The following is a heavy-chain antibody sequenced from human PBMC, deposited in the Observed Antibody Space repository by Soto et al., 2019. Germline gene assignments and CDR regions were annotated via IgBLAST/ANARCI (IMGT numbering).Heavy chain of an antibody. J-gene: IGHJ6*02. CDR2: IYSGGST. Sequence: GGSLRLSCAASGFTVSSNYMSWVRQAPGKGLGWVSVIYSGGSTYYADSVKGRFAISRDNSKNTLYLQMNSLRAEDMAVYYCARDGSGIYYYYGMDVWGQGTTVTVSS. V-gene: IGHV3-53*01. D-gene: IGHD3-10*01. CDR3: ARDGSGIYYYYGMDV. CDR1: GFTVSSNY.